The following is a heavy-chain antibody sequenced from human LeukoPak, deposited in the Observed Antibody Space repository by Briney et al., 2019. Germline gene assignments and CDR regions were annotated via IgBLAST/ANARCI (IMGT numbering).Heavy chain of an antibody. V-gene: IGHV4-39*07. CDR1: GGSISNSSYY. J-gene: IGHJ4*02. CDR2: IYYSGST. D-gene: IGHD1-7*01. Sequence: PSETLSLTCTVSGGSISNSSYYWGWIRQPPGKGLEWSGSIYYSGSTYYNPSLKSRVTISVDTSKNQFSLKLSSVTAADTAVYYCASTGITGTTSYFDYWGQGTLVTVSS. CDR3: ASTGITGTTSYFDY.